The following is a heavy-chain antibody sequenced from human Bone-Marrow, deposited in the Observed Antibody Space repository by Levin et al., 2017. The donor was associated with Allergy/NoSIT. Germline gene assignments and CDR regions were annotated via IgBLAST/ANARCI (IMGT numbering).Heavy chain of an antibody. CDR1: GFTFSDYW. D-gene: IGHD4-11*01. V-gene: IGHV3-7*03. CDR3: ARDTTVGGEA. CDR2: IKQDGSAE. J-gene: IGHJ5*02. Sequence: GESLKISCVASGFTFSDYWMTWVRQPLGKGLEWVANIKQDGSAEFYAESVKGRFTIFRDNAKNSLFLQMSYLGTDDTAVYFCARDTTVGGEAWGQGTLVTVSS.